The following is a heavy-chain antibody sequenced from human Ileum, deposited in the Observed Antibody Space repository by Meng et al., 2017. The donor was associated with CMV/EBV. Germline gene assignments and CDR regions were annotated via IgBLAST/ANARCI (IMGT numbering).Heavy chain of an antibody. V-gene: IGHV3-30*02. Sequence: GFTFSKYVMHWVRQAPGKGLEWVGFIRFDGSDKYHADSVKDRFTISRDNSKNTLYLQMNSPRDDDTAVYYCARDGGFHAAYYGYLDHWGQGTLVTVSS. CDR2: IRFDGSDK. J-gene: IGHJ4*02. CDR3: ARDGGFHAAYYGYLDH. D-gene: IGHD3-10*01. CDR1: GFTFSKYV.